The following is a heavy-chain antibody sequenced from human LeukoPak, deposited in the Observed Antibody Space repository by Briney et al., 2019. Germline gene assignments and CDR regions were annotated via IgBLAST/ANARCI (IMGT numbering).Heavy chain of an antibody. CDR3: AKGFLGGTDQYFDS. V-gene: IGHV3-23*01. Sequence: GGSLRLSCEASGSTFSSYALNLVRQAPGKGLEWVSAIGSGGGSTDYADSVQGRFTISRDNSKSTLYLQMNSLRAEDTAVYYCAKGFLGGTDQYFDSWGQGTLVTVSS. D-gene: IGHD6-19*01. CDR1: GSTFSSYA. J-gene: IGHJ4*02. CDR2: IGSGGGST.